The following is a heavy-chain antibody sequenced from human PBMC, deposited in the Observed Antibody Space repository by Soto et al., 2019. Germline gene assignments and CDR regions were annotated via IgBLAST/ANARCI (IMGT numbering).Heavy chain of an antibody. D-gene: IGHD1-1*01. CDR3: AAGTRPTYYYGMDV. V-gene: IGHV1-58*01. Sequence: QMQLVQSGPEVKKPGTSVKVSCKASGFTFTSSAVQWVRQARGQRLEWIGWIVVGSGNTNYAQKFQERVTITRDMSTSTAYMELSSLRSEDTSVYYCAAGTRPTYYYGMDVWGQGTTVTVSS. J-gene: IGHJ6*02. CDR2: IVVGSGNT. CDR1: GFTFTSSA.